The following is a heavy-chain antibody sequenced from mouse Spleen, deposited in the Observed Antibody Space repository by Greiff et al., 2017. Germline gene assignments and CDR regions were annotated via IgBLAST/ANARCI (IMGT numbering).Heavy chain of an antibody. CDR2: IYPSDSET. Sequence: QVQLQQPGAELVRPGSSVKLSCKASGYTFTSYWMDWVKQRPGQGLEWIGNIYPSDSETHYNQKFKDKATLTVDTSSSTAYMQLSSLTSEDSAVYYCARELIPNWYFDVWGAGTTVTVSS. CDR3: ARELIPNWYFDV. V-gene: IGHV1-61*01. J-gene: IGHJ1*01. CDR1: GYTFTSYW.